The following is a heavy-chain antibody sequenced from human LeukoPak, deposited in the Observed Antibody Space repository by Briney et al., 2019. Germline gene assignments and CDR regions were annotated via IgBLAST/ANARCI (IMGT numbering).Heavy chain of an antibody. CDR1: GGSFSGYY. V-gene: IGHV4-34*01. D-gene: IGHD7-27*01. CDR3: ASGSGAPVWFDP. Sequence: SETLSLTCAVYGGSFSGYYWSWIRQPPGKGLEWIGEINHSGSTNYNPSLKSRVTISVDTSRNQFSLKLSSVTAADTAVYYCASGSGAPVWFDPWGQGTLVTVSS. J-gene: IGHJ5*02. CDR2: INHSGST.